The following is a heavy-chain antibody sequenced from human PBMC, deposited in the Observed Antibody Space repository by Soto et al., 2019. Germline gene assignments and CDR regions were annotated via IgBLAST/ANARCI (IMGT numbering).Heavy chain of an antibody. V-gene: IGHV3-15*01. J-gene: IGHJ1*01. D-gene: IGHD6-19*01. CDR1: GFIFSNAL. CDR3: NTDPGAWLES. Sequence: PGGSLRLACGASGFIFSNALMTWVRQAPGKGLEWVGHIKSKGDGGTTDYAAPVKGRFTISRDDSENTLYLQMSSLETEDTAVYYCNTDPGAWLESWGGGPLVPVPS. CDR2: IKSKGDGGTT.